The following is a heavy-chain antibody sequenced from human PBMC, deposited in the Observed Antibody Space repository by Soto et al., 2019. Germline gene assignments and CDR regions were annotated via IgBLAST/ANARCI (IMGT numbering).Heavy chain of an antibody. CDR3: ARGGCSGGSGYHASWFDP. V-gene: IGHV1-2*04. CDR2: INPNSGGT. CDR1: GYTFTGYY. D-gene: IGHD2-15*01. Sequence: QVQLVQSGAEVKKPGASVKVSCKASGYTFTGYYMHWVRQAPGQGLEWMGWINPNSGGTNYAQKFQGWVTMTRDTSISTAYMELSRLRSDDTAVYYCARGGCSGGSGYHASWFDPWGQGTLVTVSS. J-gene: IGHJ5*02.